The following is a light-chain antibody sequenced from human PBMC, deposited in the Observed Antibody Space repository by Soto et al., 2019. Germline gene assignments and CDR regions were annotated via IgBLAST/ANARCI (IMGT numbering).Light chain of an antibody. J-gene: IGLJ3*02. CDR1: RSNIGAGYH. CDR3: QSYDSSLSGSV. V-gene: IGLV1-40*01. Sequence: QSVLTQPPSVSGAPGQRVTISCTGSRSNIGAGYHVPWYQQLPGTAPKLLIYGNSNRPSGVPDRFSGSKSGTSASLAITGLQAEDEADYYCQSYDSSLSGSVFGGGTKVTVL. CDR2: GNS.